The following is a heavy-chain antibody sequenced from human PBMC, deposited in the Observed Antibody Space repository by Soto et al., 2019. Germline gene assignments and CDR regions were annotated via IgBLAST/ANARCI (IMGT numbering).Heavy chain of an antibody. J-gene: IGHJ4*02. CDR3: AAVSPIL. CDR1: GFTFTNAT. CDR2: IVVGSGNT. V-gene: IGHV1-58*02. Sequence: QMQLVQSGPEVKKPGTSVKVSWRASGFTFTNATMQWVRQARGQRLEWIGWIVVGSGNTNYAQKFQERVTITRDMSTSTAYMELISLRSEDTAVYYCAAVSPILWGQGTLVTVSS.